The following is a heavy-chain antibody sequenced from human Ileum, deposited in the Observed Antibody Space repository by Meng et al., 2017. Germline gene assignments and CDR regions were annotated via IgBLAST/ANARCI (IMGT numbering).Heavy chain of an antibody. CDR1: GDSVSNNSAA. CDR2: TYYRSRWNN. J-gene: IGHJ4*02. CDR3: ARRGVDSGGYMSD. D-gene: IGHD3-22*01. V-gene: IGHV6-1*01. Sequence: SETLSLTCAISGDSVSNNSAAWNWIRQSPSRGLEWLGRTYYRSRWNNDYAASVKSRIIINADTSKNQFSLQLNSVTPEDTAVYYCARRGVDSGGYMSDWGQGTLVTVSS.